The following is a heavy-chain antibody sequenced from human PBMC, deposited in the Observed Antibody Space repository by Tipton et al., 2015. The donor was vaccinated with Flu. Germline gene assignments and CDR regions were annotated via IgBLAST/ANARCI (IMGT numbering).Heavy chain of an antibody. CDR2: MYTSGTA. CDR3: ARGSGSGTYVIFDY. V-gene: IGHV4-4*07. D-gene: IGHD3-10*01. CDR1: GGSMSSFY. Sequence: TLSLTCTVPGGSMSSFYWSWIRQPAGKGLEWIGRMYTSGTAKYHPSFKSRVTMSVDTSKNQFSLKLSSVTAADTAFYYCARGSGSGTYVIFDYWGQGTLVSVSS. J-gene: IGHJ4*02.